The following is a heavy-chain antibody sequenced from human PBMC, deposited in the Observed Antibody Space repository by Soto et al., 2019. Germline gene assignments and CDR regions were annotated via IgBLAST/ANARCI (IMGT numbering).Heavy chain of an antibody. CDR3: ARAADGYNYNWFDP. CDR2: IIPIFGIP. CDR1: GGTFNNYA. Sequence: QVQLVQSGAEVKKPGSSVEVSCKASGGTFNNYAISWVRQAPGQGLEWMAGIIPIFGIPNYAQKFQGRLTISADKSTSTAYMELVRLTSEDTAVYYCARAADGYNYNWFDPWGQGTLVTVSS. V-gene: IGHV1-69*17. D-gene: IGHD5-12*01. J-gene: IGHJ5*02.